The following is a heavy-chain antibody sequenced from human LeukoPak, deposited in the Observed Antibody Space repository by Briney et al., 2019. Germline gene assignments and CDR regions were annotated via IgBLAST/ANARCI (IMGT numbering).Heavy chain of an antibody. Sequence: SQTLSLTCTVSGGSISSGGSYWSWIRQPPGKGLEWIGYIYSSGSTKYNPSLKSRVTITIDTSKNQFSLKLSSVTAADTAVYYCARGRANYDSTGYYYWGQGILVTVSS. CDR1: GGSISSGGSY. D-gene: IGHD3-22*01. J-gene: IGHJ4*02. V-gene: IGHV4-61*08. CDR2: IYSSGST. CDR3: ARGRANYDSTGYYY.